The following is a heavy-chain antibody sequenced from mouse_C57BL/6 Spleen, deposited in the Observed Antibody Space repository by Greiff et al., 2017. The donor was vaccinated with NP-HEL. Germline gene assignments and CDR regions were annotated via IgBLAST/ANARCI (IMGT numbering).Heavy chain of an antibody. Sequence: EESGPGLVKPSQSLSLTCSVTGYSITSGYYWNWIRQFPGNKLEWMGYISYDGSNNYNPSLKNRISITRDPSKNQFFLKLNSVTTEDTATYYCARDYGNYAGFAYWGQGTLVTVSA. CDR2: ISYDGSN. CDR1: GYSITSGYY. V-gene: IGHV3-6*01. CDR3: ARDYGNYAGFAY. D-gene: IGHD2-1*01. J-gene: IGHJ3*01.